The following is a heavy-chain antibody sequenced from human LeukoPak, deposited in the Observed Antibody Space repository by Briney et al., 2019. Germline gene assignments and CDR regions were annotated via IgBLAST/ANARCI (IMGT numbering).Heavy chain of an antibody. D-gene: IGHD5-24*01. V-gene: IGHV3-11*05. CDR3: AKVGWQPPDY. CDR1: GFTFSDCY. Sequence: PGGSLRLSCAASGFTFSDCYMSWFRQAPGKGLEWLSYIGGSGADTNYADSVKGRFTTSRDNSRNTLYLQMNSLRAEDTAVYYCAKVGWQPPDYWGQGTLVTVSS. J-gene: IGHJ4*02. CDR2: IGGSGADT.